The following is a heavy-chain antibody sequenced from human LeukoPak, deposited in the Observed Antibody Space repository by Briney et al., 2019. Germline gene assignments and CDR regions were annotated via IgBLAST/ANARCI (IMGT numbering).Heavy chain of an antibody. CDR3: AKPRLRGGYLFDY. CDR1: GFTFSSYG. Sequence: GRSLRLSCAASGFTFSSYGMHWVRQAPGKGLEWMAVVSDDGSNKYYEDSVRGRFTISRDNSKNTLYLQMSSLRDEDTAVYYCAKPRLRGGYLFDYWGQGTLVTVS. D-gene: IGHD5-12*01. V-gene: IGHV3-30*18. CDR2: VSDDGSNK. J-gene: IGHJ4*02.